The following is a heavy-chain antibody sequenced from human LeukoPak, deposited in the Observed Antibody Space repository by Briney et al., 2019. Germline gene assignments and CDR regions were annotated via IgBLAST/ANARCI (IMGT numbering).Heavy chain of an antibody. CDR1: GFTFSSYA. V-gene: IGHV3-23*01. J-gene: IGHJ4*02. CDR3: AKDKDGGGGITMIVVVIFFFDY. CDR2: ISGSGGST. Sequence: PGGSLRLSCAASGFTFSSYAMSWVRQAPGKGLEWVSAISGSGGSTYYADSVKGRFTISRDNSKNTLYLQMNSLRAEDTAVYYCAKDKDGGGGITMIVVVIFFFDYWGQGTLVTVSS. D-gene: IGHD3-22*01.